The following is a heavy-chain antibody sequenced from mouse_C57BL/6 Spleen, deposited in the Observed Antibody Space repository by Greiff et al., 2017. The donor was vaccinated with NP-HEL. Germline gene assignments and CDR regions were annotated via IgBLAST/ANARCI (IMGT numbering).Heavy chain of an antibody. Sequence: EVQRVESGGGLVQSGRSLRLSCATSGFTFSDFYMEWVRQAPGKGLEWIAASRNKANDYTTEYSASVKGRFIVSRDTSQSILYLQMNALRAEDTAIYYCARATNWALDYWGQGTTLTVSS. J-gene: IGHJ2*01. CDR1: GFTFSDFY. V-gene: IGHV7-1*01. CDR3: ARATNWALDY. CDR2: SRNKANDYTT. D-gene: IGHD4-1*02.